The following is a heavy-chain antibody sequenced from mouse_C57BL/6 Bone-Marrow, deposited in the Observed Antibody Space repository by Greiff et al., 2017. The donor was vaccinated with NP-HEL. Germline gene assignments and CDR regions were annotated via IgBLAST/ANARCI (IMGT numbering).Heavy chain of an antibody. CDR1: GYTFTSYW. Sequence: QVQLQQPGAELVMPGASVKLSCKASGYTFTSYWMHWVKQRPGQGLEWIGEIDPSDSYTNYNQKFKGKSTLTVDKSSSTAYMQLSSLTSEDSAVYYCAREGSSYEGAWFAYWGQGTLVTVSA. V-gene: IGHV1-69*01. CDR2: IDPSDSYT. J-gene: IGHJ3*01. D-gene: IGHD1-1*01. CDR3: AREGSSYEGAWFAY.